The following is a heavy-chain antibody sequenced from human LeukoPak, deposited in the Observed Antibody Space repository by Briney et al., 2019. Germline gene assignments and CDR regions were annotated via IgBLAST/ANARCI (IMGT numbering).Heavy chain of an antibody. J-gene: IGHJ4*02. CDR2: IKQDGSES. CDR3: VRGPHYGAYTDYFDS. V-gene: IGHV3-7*01. D-gene: IGHD4-17*01. Sequence: GGSLRLSCAASGFTFSSFSMNWVRQAPGKGLEWVASIKQDGSESYYVDSVKGRFSISRDDAKNSLYLQMNSLRVEDTALYYCVRGPHYGAYTDYFDSWGQGTLVTVSS. CDR1: GFTFSSFS.